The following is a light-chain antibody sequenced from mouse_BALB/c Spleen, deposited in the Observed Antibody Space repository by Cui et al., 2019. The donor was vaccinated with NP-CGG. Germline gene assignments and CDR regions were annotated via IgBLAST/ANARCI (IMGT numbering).Light chain of an antibody. J-gene: IGLJ1*01. CDR3: ALWYSNHWV. V-gene: IGLV1*01. Sequence: QAVVTQESALPTSPGETVTLTCRSSTGAVTTSNYANWVQEKPDHLFTGLIGGTNNRAPGVPARFSGSLIGDKAAFTITGAQTEDEAIYFCALWYSNHWVFGGGTKLTVL. CDR1: TGAVTTSNY. CDR2: GTN.